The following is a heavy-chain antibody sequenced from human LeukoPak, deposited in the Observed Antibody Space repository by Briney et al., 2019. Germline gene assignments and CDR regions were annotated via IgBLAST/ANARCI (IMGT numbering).Heavy chain of an antibody. CDR3: ARGSGSSYFDL. Sequence: SETLSLTCTVSGGSISSYYWSWIRQPPGKGLEWIGYIYYTGSTNYNPSLRSRLTISVDTSKNQFSLKLCSVTAADTAVYYCARGSGSSYFDLWGQGTLVTVSS. J-gene: IGHJ4*02. CDR2: IYYTGST. V-gene: IGHV4-59*01. CDR1: GGSISSYY. D-gene: IGHD1-26*01.